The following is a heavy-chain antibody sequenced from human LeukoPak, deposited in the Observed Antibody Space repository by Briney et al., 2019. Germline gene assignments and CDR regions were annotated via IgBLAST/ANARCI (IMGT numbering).Heavy chain of an antibody. V-gene: IGHV4-34*01. Sequence: PSETLSLTCAVYGGSFSGYYWSWIRQHPGKGLEWIGEINHSGSTNYNPSLKSRVTISVDTSKNQFSLKLSSVTAADTAVYYCARTRDGYNTNWFDPWGQGTLVTVSS. CDR1: GGSFSGYY. CDR3: ARTRDGYNTNWFDP. J-gene: IGHJ5*02. CDR2: INHSGST. D-gene: IGHD5-24*01.